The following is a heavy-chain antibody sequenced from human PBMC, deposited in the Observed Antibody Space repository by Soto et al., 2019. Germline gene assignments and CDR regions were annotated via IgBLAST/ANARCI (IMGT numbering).Heavy chain of an antibody. D-gene: IGHD3-9*01. CDR3: ARDKGEFILIYEYYYYGMVV. Sequence: SETLSLTCTVSGGSISSGGYYWSWIRQHPGKGLEWIGYIYYSGSTYYNPSLKSRVTISVDTSKNQFSLKLSSVTAADTAVYYCARDKGEFILIYEYYYYGMVVWGQGITVTVFS. V-gene: IGHV4-31*03. CDR1: GGSISSGGYY. CDR2: IYYSGST. J-gene: IGHJ6*02.